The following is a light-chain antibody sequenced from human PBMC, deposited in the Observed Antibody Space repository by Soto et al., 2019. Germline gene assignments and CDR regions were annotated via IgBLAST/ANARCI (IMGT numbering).Light chain of an antibody. CDR2: DSS. J-gene: IGKJ2*01. CDR3: QQRFNWPYT. V-gene: IGKV3-11*01. CDR1: QSVSSY. Sequence: EIVLTQSPATMYLSPGERATLSCRASQSVSSYLAWYQQKPGQAPRLLIYDSSNKATGIPARFSGSGTGTDFTLTISSLEPEEFAVYYCQQRFNWPYTFGQGTKLEIK.